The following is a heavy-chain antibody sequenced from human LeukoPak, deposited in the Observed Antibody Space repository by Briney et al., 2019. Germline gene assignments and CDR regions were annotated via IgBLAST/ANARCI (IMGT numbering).Heavy chain of an antibody. V-gene: IGHV1-69*01. CDR1: GGTFISYA. J-gene: IGHJ3*02. CDR3: ARAGYCSSTSCFDAFDI. Sequence: GSSVKVSCKASGGTFISYAISWVRQAPGQGLEWMGGIIPIFGTANYAQKFQGRVTITADESTSTAYMELSSLRSEDTAVYYCARAGYCSSTSCFDAFDIWGQGTMVTVSS. D-gene: IGHD2-2*01. CDR2: IIPIFGTA.